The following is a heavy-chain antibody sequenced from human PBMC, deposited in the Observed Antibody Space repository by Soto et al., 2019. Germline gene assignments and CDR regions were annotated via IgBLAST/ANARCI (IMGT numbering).Heavy chain of an antibody. D-gene: IGHD4-17*01. V-gene: IGHV1-69*13. CDR2: IIPIFGTA. CDR3: ASLGDYEDAFDI. J-gene: IGHJ3*02. Sequence: GASVKVSCKASGGTFSSYAISWVRQAPGQGLEWMGGIIPIFGTANYAQKFQGRVTITADESTSTAYMELSSLRSKDTAVYYCASLGDYEDAFDIWGQGTMVTVSS. CDR1: GGTFSSYA.